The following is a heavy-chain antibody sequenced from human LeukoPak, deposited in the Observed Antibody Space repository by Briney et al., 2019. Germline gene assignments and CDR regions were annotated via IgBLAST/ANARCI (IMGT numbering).Heavy chain of an antibody. D-gene: IGHD3-10*01. Sequence: GGSLRLSCAASGFTFSDYYMSWIRQAPGKGLEWVSYISSSGSTIYYADSVKGRFTISRDNAKNSLYLQMNSLRAEDTAVYYCAKAYYYGSGSYYYYYYYMDVWGKGTTVTISS. V-gene: IGHV3-11*01. CDR3: AKAYYYGSGSYYYYYYYMDV. CDR1: GFTFSDYY. J-gene: IGHJ6*03. CDR2: ISSSGSTI.